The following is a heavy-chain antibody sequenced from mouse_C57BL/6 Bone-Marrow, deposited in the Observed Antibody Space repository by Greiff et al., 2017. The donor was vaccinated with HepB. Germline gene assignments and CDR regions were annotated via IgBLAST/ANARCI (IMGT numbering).Heavy chain of an antibody. CDR3: GNDYDYEGDY. CDR1: GYTFTDHT. CDR2: IYPRDGST. Sequence: VQLQQSDAELVKPGASVKMSCKVSGYTFTDHTIHWMKQRPEQGLEWIGYIYPRDGSTKYNEKFKGKATLTADKYSSTAYMKLNSLTSEDSAVYFYGNDYDYEGDYWGQGTTRTNSS. V-gene: IGHV1-78*01. D-gene: IGHD2-4*01. J-gene: IGHJ2*01.